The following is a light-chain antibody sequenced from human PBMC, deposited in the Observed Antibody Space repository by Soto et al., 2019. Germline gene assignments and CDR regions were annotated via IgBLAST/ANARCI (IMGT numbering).Light chain of an antibody. CDR1: QYIGDF. CDR3: QESFFVLGT. CDR2: SAS. Sequence: EILMTQSPSSVSSSLGDTVTLTCRSSQYIGDFLNWYQQTPGKPPKLLIFSASNLPLGVPSRFSGGGSGTEFTLTITKLEREDFATYYCQESFFVLGTFGRGTRVEL. V-gene: IGKV1-39*01. J-gene: IGKJ1*01.